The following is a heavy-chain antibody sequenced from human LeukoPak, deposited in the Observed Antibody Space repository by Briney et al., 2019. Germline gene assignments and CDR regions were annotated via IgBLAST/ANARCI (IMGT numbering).Heavy chain of an antibody. CDR1: GGSINSYY. J-gene: IGHJ6*02. Sequence: PSETLSLTCTVSGGSINSYYWSWIRQPPGKGLEWIGYIYYSGSTNYNPSLKSRVTISVDTSKNQFSLKLSSVTAADTAVYYCARERRGYYGSGSYHVHYYYGMDVWGQGTTVTVSS. CDR2: IYYSGST. D-gene: IGHD3-10*01. V-gene: IGHV4-59*01. CDR3: ARERRGYYGSGSYHVHYYYGMDV.